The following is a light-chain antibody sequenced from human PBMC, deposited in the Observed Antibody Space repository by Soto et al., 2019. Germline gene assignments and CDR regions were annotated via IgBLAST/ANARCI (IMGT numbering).Light chain of an antibody. V-gene: IGKV3-15*01. CDR1: PSVTSN. CDR3: QQYNKWPLT. J-gene: IGKJ4*01. Sequence: EIVMTQSPATLSVSPGERATLSCRASPSVTSNLAWYQQKPAQAPSLLIYGSSTRATGIPARFSGSGSGTEFTLTISSLQSEDFAVYYGQQYNKWPLTFGGGTKVEI. CDR2: GSS.